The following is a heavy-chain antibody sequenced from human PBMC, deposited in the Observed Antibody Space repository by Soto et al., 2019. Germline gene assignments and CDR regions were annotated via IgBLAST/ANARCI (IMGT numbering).Heavy chain of an antibody. D-gene: IGHD5-12*01. CDR3: AHRRPSGYDRCFDY. Sequence: QITLKESGPTLVKPTQTLTLTCTFSGFSLSTSGVGVGWIRQPPGKALEWLALIYWDDDKRYSPSLKSRLTSTKDTSKNQVVLTMTTMDPVDTATYYCAHRRPSGYDRCFDYWGQGTLVTVSS. V-gene: IGHV2-5*02. CDR2: IYWDDDK. J-gene: IGHJ4*02. CDR1: GFSLSTSGVG.